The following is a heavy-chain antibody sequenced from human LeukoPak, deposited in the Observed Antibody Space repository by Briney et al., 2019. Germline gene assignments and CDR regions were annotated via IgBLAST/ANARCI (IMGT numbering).Heavy chain of an antibody. J-gene: IGHJ4*02. D-gene: IGHD3-22*01. CDR1: GFTFSSYA. V-gene: IGHV3-23*01. CDR2: ISGSGGST. CDR3: AKSYYYDSSGLDY. Sequence: GGSLRLSCAASGFTFSSYAMSWVRQAPGKGLEWVSAISGSGGSTYYADSVKGRFTISRDNSKNTLSLQVNSLRAEDTAVYYCAKSYYYDSSGLDYWGQGTLVTVSS.